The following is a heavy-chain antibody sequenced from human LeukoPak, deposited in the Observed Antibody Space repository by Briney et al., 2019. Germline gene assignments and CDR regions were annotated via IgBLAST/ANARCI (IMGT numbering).Heavy chain of an antibody. CDR3: AKQGVLIRSYRDGVDY. CDR2: ISGSGGST. V-gene: IGHV3-23*01. Sequence: GASLRLSCAASGFTFSSYAMSWVRQAPGKGLEWVSAISGSGGSTYYADSVKGRFTISRDNSKNTLYLQTNSLRAEDTAVYYCAKQGVLIRSYRDGVDYWGQGTLVTVSS. D-gene: IGHD1-26*01. CDR1: GFTFSSYA. J-gene: IGHJ4*02.